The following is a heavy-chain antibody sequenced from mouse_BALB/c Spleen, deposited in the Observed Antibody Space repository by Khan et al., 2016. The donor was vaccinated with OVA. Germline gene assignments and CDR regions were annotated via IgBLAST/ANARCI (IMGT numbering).Heavy chain of an antibody. CDR1: GYSITSDNA. D-gene: IGHD1-1*01. CDR2: RSYSGNT. J-gene: IGHJ2*02. CDR3: ARVYGGDFDY. Sequence: EVKLQESGPGLVKPSQSLSLTCTVTGYSITSDNAWNCIRPLPGNKLEGMVFRSYSGNTKYNPSLKSRFSITRDTSKNKFFLQLNSVTAEDTSAYSCARVYGGDFDYWGQGTSLTVSS. V-gene: IGHV3-2*02.